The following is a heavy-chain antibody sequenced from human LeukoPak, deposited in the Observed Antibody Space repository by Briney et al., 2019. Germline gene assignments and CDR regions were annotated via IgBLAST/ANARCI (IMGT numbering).Heavy chain of an antibody. CDR3: AREGTYCGGDCLAY. D-gene: IGHD2-21*01. J-gene: IGHJ4*02. CDR1: GFTFSSYS. Sequence: GGSLRLSCAASGFTFSSYSLNWVRQAPGKGLEWLSSISSSSSYIYYADSVKGRFTISRDNAKNSLYLQMNSLRAEDTAVYYCAREGTYCGGDCLAYWGQGTLVTVSS. V-gene: IGHV3-21*01. CDR2: ISSSSSYI.